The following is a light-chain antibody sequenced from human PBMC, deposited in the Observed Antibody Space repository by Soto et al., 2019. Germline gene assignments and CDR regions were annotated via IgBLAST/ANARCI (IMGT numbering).Light chain of an antibody. Sequence: DIKITQSPSTRSGPVGDEVTITSRASQTISSWLAWYQQKPGKAPKLLIYAASTLQSGGPSRFSGSGSGTDFTLIISSLQYADFATNYCYQYYSYLRTFGQGTKVDI. J-gene: IGKJ1*01. CDR1: QTISSW. CDR3: YQYYSYLRT. V-gene: IGKV1-5*01. CDR2: AAS.